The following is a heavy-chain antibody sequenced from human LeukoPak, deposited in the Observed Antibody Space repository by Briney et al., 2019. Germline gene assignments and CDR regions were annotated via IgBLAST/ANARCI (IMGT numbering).Heavy chain of an antibody. J-gene: IGHJ4*02. Sequence: QSGGSLRLSCAASGFTFSSYGMSWVRQAPGKGLEWVSAISGSGGSTYYADSVKGRFTISRDNSKNTLYLQMNSLRAEDTAVYYCAKKYYDILTGYSHFDYWGQGTLVTVSS. CDR2: ISGSGGST. CDR1: GFTFSSYG. V-gene: IGHV3-23*01. CDR3: AKKYYDILTGYSHFDY. D-gene: IGHD3-9*01.